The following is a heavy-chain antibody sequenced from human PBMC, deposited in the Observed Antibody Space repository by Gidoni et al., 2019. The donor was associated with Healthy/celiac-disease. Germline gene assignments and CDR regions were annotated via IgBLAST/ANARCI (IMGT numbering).Heavy chain of an antibody. CDR3: ARGRGSSWYGGDWFDP. CDR2: ISSSSSYI. J-gene: IGHJ5*02. Sequence: EVQLVESGGDLVKPGGYLRVACAASGCTFSRYSMNWVRQAPGKGLEWVSSISSSSSYIYYSDSVKGRFTISRDNAKNSLYLQMNSLRAEDTAVYYCARGRGSSWYGGDWFDPWGQGTLVTVSS. V-gene: IGHV3-21*01. D-gene: IGHD6-13*01. CDR1: GCTFSRYS.